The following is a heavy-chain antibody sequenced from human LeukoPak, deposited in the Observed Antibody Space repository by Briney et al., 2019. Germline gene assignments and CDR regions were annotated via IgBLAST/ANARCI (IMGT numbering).Heavy chain of an antibody. CDR3: VRDVSRRIGMDV. Sequence: AGSLSLSCLASGFSINSYTMNWVREAPGKGLEWVSTISPGVSGYTWYAESVKGRFTISRDNPENSLYLQMDSLRADDTAVYYCVRDVSRRIGMDVWGQGTTVTVSS. CDR1: GFSINSYT. V-gene: IGHV3-21*06. J-gene: IGHJ6*02. CDR2: ISPGVSGYT. D-gene: IGHD2/OR15-2a*01.